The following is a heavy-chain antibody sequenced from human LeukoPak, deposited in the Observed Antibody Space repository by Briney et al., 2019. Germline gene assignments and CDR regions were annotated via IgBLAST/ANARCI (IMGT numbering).Heavy chain of an antibody. CDR3: ARDLRGSCYDY. Sequence: GGSLRLSCAASGFTFSSYWMSWVRQAPGKGLEWVANIKQDGSEKYYVDSVKGRFTISRDNAKNSLYLQMSSLRAEDTAVYYCARDLRGSCYDYWGQGTLVTVSS. CDR1: GFTFSSYW. J-gene: IGHJ4*02. V-gene: IGHV3-7*01. CDR2: IKQDGSEK. D-gene: IGHD2-15*01.